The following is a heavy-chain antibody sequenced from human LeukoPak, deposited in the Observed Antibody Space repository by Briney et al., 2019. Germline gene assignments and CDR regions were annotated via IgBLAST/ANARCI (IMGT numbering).Heavy chain of an antibody. Sequence: SETLSLTCIVSGGSINSDHYYWAWIRQPPGKGLEWIGTIYYTGKIYYNPSPKSRLTMSVDTSKNQFSLTLSSVIAADTAVYYCARTLYYYDSRGYYVADSFDFWGHGTMVAVSS. D-gene: IGHD3-22*01. V-gene: IGHV4-39*01. CDR1: GGSINSDHYY. CDR3: ARTLYYYDSRGYYVADSFDF. J-gene: IGHJ3*01. CDR2: IYYTGKI.